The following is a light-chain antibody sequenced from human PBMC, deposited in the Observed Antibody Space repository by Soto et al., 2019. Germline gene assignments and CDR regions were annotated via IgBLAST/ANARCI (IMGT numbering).Light chain of an antibody. Sequence: EIVMTQSPATLSVSPGERATLSCRASQSVNSNLAWYQQTPGQAPRLLIYGASTRATGIPARFSGSGSGTEFTLTINSLQSEDFAVYYCQQYNNWRTFGQGTKLEIK. CDR1: QSVNSN. J-gene: IGKJ2*01. CDR3: QQYNNWRT. CDR2: GAS. V-gene: IGKV3-15*01.